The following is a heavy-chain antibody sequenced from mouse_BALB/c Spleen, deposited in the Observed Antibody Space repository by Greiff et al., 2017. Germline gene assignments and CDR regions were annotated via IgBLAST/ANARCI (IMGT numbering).Heavy chain of an antibody. CDR2: INPGSGGT. J-gene: IGHJ3*01. CDR1: GYAFTNYL. V-gene: IGHV1-54*01. CDR3: ARYDYDPFAY. Sequence: QVQLLQSGAELVRPGTSVKVSCKASGYAFTNYLIEWVRQRPGQGLEWIGVINPGSGGTNYNEKFKGKATLTADKSSSTAYMQLSSLTSDDSAVDCCARYDYDPFAYWGQGTLVTVSA. D-gene: IGHD2-4*01.